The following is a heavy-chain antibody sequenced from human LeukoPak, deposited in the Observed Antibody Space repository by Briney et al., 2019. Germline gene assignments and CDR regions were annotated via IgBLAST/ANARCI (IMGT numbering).Heavy chain of an antibody. D-gene: IGHD6-19*01. CDR3: ARVLIAVAGDY. J-gene: IGHJ4*02. Sequence: ASVKVSCKASGYTFTGYYMHWVRQAPGQGLEWMGRINPNSGGTNYAQKFQGRVTMTRDTSISTAYMELSRLRSEDTAVYYCARVLIAVAGDYWGQGTLVTVSS. CDR2: INPNSGGT. CDR1: GYTFTGYY. V-gene: IGHV1-2*06.